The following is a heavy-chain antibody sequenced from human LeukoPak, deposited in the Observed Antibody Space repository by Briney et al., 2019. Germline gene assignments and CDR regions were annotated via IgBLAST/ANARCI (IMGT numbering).Heavy chain of an antibody. CDR2: IFHSGSA. CDR1: GDSISSTTW. CDR3: ARRPGGYTYLRPGIDR. D-gene: IGHD5-18*01. V-gene: IGHV4-4*02. Sequence: TSGTLSLTCAVSGDSISSTTWWTWVRQPPGKGLEWIGEIFHSGSAKYNPSLESRVRISLDKSKNHFSLELNYVTAADTAVYYCARRPGGYTYLRPGIDRWGQGTLVTVS. J-gene: IGHJ5*02.